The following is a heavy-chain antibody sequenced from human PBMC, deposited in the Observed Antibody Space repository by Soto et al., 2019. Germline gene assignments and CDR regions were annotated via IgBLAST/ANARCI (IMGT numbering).Heavy chain of an antibody. CDR3: VSPHSESSNAFDL. D-gene: IGHD3-10*01. J-gene: IGHJ5*02. Sequence: ASLNVSSEPTGKTSTRYGMHWVRQAPGQRLEWMGWINAGNGNTKYSQKFQGRVTITRDTSATTAYMELNSLRLDDTATYYCVSPHSESSNAFDLWGQGTLVTVSS. V-gene: IGHV1-3*01. CDR2: INAGNGNT. CDR1: GKTSTRYG.